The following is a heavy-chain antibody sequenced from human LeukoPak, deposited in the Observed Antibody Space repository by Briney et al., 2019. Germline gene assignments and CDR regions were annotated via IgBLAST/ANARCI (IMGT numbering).Heavy chain of an antibody. CDR1: GFTFSTYS. Sequence: GGSLRLSCAASGFTFSTYSMNWVRQAPGKGLEWVSYISSSTTIYYADSVKGRFTISRDNAKNSLYLQMNSLRDEDTAVYYCARDILTKQAYSGYDNWGQGTLVTVSS. CDR2: ISSSTTI. D-gene: IGHD5-12*01. CDR3: ARDILTKQAYSGYDN. J-gene: IGHJ4*02. V-gene: IGHV3-48*02.